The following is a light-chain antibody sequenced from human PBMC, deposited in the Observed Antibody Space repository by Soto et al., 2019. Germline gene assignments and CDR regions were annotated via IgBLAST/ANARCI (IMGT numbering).Light chain of an antibody. CDR1: QSVSSY. V-gene: IGKV3-11*01. Sequence: EILMTQSAATLSVSPGERAPLSCRASQSVSSYLAWYHQKPGQAPRLLIYDASNRATGIPARFSGSGSGTDFTLAISSLEPEDFAVYYCHQRSNWPPTFGQGTRLEIK. J-gene: IGKJ5*01. CDR2: DAS. CDR3: HQRSNWPPT.